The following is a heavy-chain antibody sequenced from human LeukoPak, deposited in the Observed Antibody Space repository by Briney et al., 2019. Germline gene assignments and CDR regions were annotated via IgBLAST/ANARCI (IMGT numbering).Heavy chain of an antibody. J-gene: IGHJ4*02. Sequence: SETLSLTCAVYGGSFSGYYWSWIRQPPGKGLEWIGEINHSGSTNYNPSLKSRVTISVDTSKNQFSLKLSSVTAADTAVYYCARMVRVVTPALTYYFDYWGQGTLVTVSS. V-gene: IGHV4-34*01. CDR3: ARMVRVVTPALTYYFDY. CDR2: INHSGST. CDR1: GGSFSGYY. D-gene: IGHD3-10*01.